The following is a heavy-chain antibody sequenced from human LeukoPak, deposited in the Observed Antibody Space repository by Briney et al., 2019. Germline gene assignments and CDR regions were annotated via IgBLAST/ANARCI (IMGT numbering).Heavy chain of an antibody. CDR2: IYYSGST. V-gene: IGHV4-59*01. D-gene: IGHD3-22*01. CDR1: GGSISSYY. CDR3: ARGKDYYDSSGNFDY. Sequence: PSETLSLTCTVSGGSISSYYWSWIRQPPGKGLEWIGYIYYSGSTNYNPSLKSRVTISVDTSKNQFSLKLSSVTAADTAVYYCARGKDYYDSSGNFDYWGRGTLVTVSS. J-gene: IGHJ4*02.